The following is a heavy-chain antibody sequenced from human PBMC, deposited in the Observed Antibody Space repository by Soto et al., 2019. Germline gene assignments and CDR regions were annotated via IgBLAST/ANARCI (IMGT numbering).Heavy chain of an antibody. V-gene: IGHV1-69*09. CDR2: INPLSGIS. CDR3: ATPACAATWCSPSHNLDH. J-gene: IGHJ4*02. D-gene: IGHD2-2*01. Sequence: QVQLVQSGAEVKKPESSVKVSCKTSGGTFVRHVISGGRQAPVQGPEWMGKINPLSGISNYAQKFQDRVTFTADTDSSTAYMELSSLRSDDTAVYYCATPACAATWCSPSHNLDHWGQGTLVTVSS. CDR1: GGTFVRHV.